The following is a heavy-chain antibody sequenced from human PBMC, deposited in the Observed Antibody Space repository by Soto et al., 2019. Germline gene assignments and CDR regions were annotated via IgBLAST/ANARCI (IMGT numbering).Heavy chain of an antibody. CDR3: ARLYGSGQWNWFDP. CDR1: GYRFISYW. CDR2: IYPHDSDT. D-gene: IGHD3-10*01. J-gene: IGHJ5*02. Sequence: GESQKISCKGSGYRFISYWIGWVRQITGRGLEWMGIIYPHDSDTRYSPSFQGQVTISADKSISTAYLQWSSLKASDSAMYYCARLYGSGQWNWFDPWGQGTLVTVSS. V-gene: IGHV5-51*01.